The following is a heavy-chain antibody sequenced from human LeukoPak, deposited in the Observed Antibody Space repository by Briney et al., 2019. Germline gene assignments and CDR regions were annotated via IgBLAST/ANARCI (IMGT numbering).Heavy chain of an antibody. CDR1: GGSISSGGYY. CDR2: IYYSGST. V-gene: IGHV4-61*08. CDR3: AGIVGARYWFDP. J-gene: IGHJ5*02. D-gene: IGHD1-26*01. Sequence: SETLSLTCTVSGGSISSGGYYWSWVRQPPGKGLEWIGYIYYSGSTNYNPSLKSRVTISVDTSKNQFSLKLSSVTAADTAVYYCAGIVGARYWFDPWGQGTLVTVSS.